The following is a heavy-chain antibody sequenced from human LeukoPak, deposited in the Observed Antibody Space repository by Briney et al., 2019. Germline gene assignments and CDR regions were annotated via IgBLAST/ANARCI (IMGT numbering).Heavy chain of an antibody. J-gene: IGHJ4*02. D-gene: IGHD3-22*01. Sequence: ASVKVSCKASGYTFTSYGISWVQQAPGQGLEWMGWISAYNGNTNYAQKLQGRVTMTTDTSTSTAYMELRSLRSDDTAVYYCARRTSVTYYYDSSGYYYVLDYWGQGTLVTVSS. CDR1: GYTFTSYG. CDR3: ARRTSVTYYYDSSGYYYVLDY. CDR2: ISAYNGNT. V-gene: IGHV1-18*01.